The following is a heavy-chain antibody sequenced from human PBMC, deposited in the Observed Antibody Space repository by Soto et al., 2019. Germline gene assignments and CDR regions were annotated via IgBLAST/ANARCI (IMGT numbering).Heavy chain of an antibody. J-gene: IGHJ3*02. CDR3: ARGEAYYADDAFDI. V-gene: IGHV3-33*01. CDR2: IWYDGSNK. CDR1: GFTFTSYG. Sequence: GGSLRLSCVASGFTFTSYGMHWVRQAPGKGLEWVAVIWYDGSNKYYADSVKGRFTISRDNSKNTLYLQMNSLRAEDTAVYYCARGEAYYADDAFDIWGQGT. D-gene: IGHD2-2*01.